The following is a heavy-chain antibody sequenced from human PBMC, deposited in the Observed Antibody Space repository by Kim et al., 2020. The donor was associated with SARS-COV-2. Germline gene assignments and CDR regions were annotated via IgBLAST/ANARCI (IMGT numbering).Heavy chain of an antibody. CDR3: ARGAAASTY. V-gene: IGHV7-4-1*02. CDR1: GFTFTKYA. D-gene: IGHD2-2*01. CDR2: INTNTGNS. Sequence: ASVKVSCKASGFTFTKYAVNWVRQAPGQGLEWMGWINTNTGNSTYGQGFTGRFVFSLDTSVSTAYLQISSLKAEDTAVYYCARGAAASTYWGQGTLVTVSS. J-gene: IGHJ4*02.